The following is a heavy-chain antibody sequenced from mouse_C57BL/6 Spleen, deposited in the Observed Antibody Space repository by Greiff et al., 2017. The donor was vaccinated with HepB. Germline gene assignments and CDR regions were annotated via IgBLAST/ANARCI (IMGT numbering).Heavy chain of an antibody. D-gene: IGHD1-1*01. CDR1: GFTFSDYG. CDR3: ARGRGVVGDWYFDV. J-gene: IGHJ1*03. CDR2: ISSGSSTI. Sequence: EVQLVESGGGLVKPGGSLKLSCAASGFTFSDYGMHWVRQAPEKGLEWVAYISSGSSTIYNADTVKGRFTISRDNAKNTLFLQMTSLRSEDTAMYYFARGRGVVGDWYFDVWGTGTTVTVSS. V-gene: IGHV5-17*01.